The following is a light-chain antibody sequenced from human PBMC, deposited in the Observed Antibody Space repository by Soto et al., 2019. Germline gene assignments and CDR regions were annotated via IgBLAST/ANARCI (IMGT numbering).Light chain of an antibody. CDR2: GAS. CDR3: QQYMSSVT. CDR1: QSVDTTF. V-gene: IGKV3-20*01. J-gene: IGKJ1*01. Sequence: ELVLTQSPGSLSLSPGQRATLSCRASQSVDTTFFAWYQKKPGQAPRLLIYGASKRATGIPDRFSGSGSGTDCTLIISRLEPEDFAVYYCQQYMSSVTFGQGTKVEIK.